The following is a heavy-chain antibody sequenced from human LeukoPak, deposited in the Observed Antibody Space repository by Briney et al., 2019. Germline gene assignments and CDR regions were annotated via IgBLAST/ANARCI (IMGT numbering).Heavy chain of an antibody. CDR2: IRYDGSNK. D-gene: IGHD2-15*01. CDR3: AKVGGKYCSSSSCYFDY. Sequence: GGSLRLSCAASGFTFSSYGMHWVRQAPGKGLEWVAFIRYDGSNKYYADSVKGRFTISRDNSKNTLYLQMNSLRAEDTAVYYCAKVGGKYCSSSSCYFDYWGQGTLVTVSS. V-gene: IGHV3-30*02. CDR1: GFTFSSYG. J-gene: IGHJ4*02.